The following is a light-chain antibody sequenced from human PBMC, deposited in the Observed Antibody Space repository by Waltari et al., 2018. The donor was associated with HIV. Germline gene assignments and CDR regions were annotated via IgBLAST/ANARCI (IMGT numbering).Light chain of an antibody. CDR3: QQRSNWPPIT. Sequence: IVLTQSPATLSLSPGERATLSCRASQSVSNSLIWYQQKPGQAPRLLIYEASNRATGVPARFSGSGSGTDFTITISSLEPEDFAVYYCQQRSNWPPITFGGGTKVEIK. V-gene: IGKV3-11*01. CDR2: EAS. CDR1: QSVSNS. J-gene: IGKJ4*01.